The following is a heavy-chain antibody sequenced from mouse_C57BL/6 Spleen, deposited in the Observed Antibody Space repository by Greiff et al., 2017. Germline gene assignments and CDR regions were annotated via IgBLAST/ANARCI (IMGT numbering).Heavy chain of an antibody. CDR1: GYTFTEYT. CDR3: ERHETPLYYYGSSPYFDD. J-gene: IGHJ2*01. V-gene: IGHV1-62-2*01. Sequence: QVQLQQSGAELVKPGASVKLSCKASGYTFTEYTIHWVKQRSGQGLEWIGWFYPGSGSIKYNEKFKDKATLTADNSSSTVYMELSSLTSEDSAVYFCERHETPLYYYGSSPYFDDWGQGTTLTVSS. CDR2: FYPGSGSI. D-gene: IGHD1-1*01.